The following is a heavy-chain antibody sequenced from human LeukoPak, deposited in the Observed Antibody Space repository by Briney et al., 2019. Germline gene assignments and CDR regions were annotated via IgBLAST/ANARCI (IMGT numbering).Heavy chain of an antibody. CDR2: ISGSGGST. CDR3: AKVRRVVAATNSDY. D-gene: IGHD2-15*01. Sequence: GGSLRLSCAASGLTFSSYAMSWVRPAPGKGLEWVSAISGSGGSTYYADSVKGRFTISRHDSKNPLYLQMNSLRAEDTAVHYCAKVRRVVAATNSDYWGQGTQVTVSS. V-gene: IGHV3-23*01. CDR1: GLTFSSYA. J-gene: IGHJ4*02.